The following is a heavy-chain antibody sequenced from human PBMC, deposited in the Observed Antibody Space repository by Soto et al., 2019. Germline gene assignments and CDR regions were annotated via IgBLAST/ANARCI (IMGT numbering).Heavy chain of an antibody. CDR3: ATLVLDCSSTSCPYYYYYYCMDV. CDR2: ICNSGTT. J-gene: IGHJ6*03. Sequence: SETLSLTCTVSGGSIRSYCWTWIRQPPGEGLEWIGCICNSGTTNYNPSLKSRVAISIDTQKNQFSLQLSSVTVADTALYYCATLVLDCSSTSCPYYYYYYCMDVWGKGTTVTVSS. CDR1: GGSIRSYC. D-gene: IGHD2-2*01. V-gene: IGHV4-59*08.